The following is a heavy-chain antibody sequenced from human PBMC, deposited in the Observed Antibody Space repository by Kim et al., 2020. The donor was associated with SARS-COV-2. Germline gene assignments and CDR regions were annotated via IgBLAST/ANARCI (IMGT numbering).Heavy chain of an antibody. V-gene: IGHV3-23*01. Sequence: GGSLRLSCAASGFTFSSHAMSWVRQAPGKGLEWVSALSATGATKHYADSMMGRFTISRDNSKNTLYMQMNSLRAEDTAVYYCAKALGYCSTTSCFTAFDNWGQGTLVTVSS. D-gene: IGHD2-2*01. J-gene: IGHJ4*02. CDR1: GFTFSSHA. CDR2: LSATGATK. CDR3: AKALGYCSTTSCFTAFDN.